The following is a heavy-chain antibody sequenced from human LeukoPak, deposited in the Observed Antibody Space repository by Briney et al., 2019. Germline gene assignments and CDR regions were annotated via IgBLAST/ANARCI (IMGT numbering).Heavy chain of an antibody. D-gene: IGHD3-10*01. CDR2: IIPIFGTA. CDR3: AMGYYCGSGSYSDDAFDI. J-gene: IGHJ3*02. V-gene: IGHV1-69*05. Sequence: GASVKVSSKASGGTFSSYAISWVRQAPGQGLEWMGGIIPIFGTANYAQKFQGRVTITTDESTSTAYMELSSLRSEDTAVYYCAMGYYCGSGSYSDDAFDIWGQGTMVAVSS. CDR1: GGTFSSYA.